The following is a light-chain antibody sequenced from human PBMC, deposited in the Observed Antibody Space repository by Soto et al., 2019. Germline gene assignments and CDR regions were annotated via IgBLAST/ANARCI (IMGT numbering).Light chain of an antibody. V-gene: IGKV2-28*01. CDR2: LGS. Sequence: DLVMTQSPLSLPVTPGEPASISCRSSQSLLHSNGYIHFSWYLQKSWQTPQVLIYLGSTRASGVADRFSVSGSGTDFTLEISRVEAEYVGTYYCMQALQPPYTFGQGAKLELK. CDR3: MQALQPPYT. J-gene: IGKJ2*01. CDR1: QSLLHSNGYIH.